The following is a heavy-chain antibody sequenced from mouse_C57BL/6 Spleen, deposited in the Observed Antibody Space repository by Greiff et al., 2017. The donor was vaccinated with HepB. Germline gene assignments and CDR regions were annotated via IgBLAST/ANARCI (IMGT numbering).Heavy chain of an antibody. D-gene: IGHD1-1*01. CDR1: GYAFSSSW. CDR2: IYPGDGDT. J-gene: IGHJ3*01. Sequence: VQLQESGPELVKPGASVKISCKASGYAFSSSWMNWVKQRPGKGLEWIGRIYPGDGDTNYNGKFKGKATLTADKSSSTAYMQLSSLTSEDSAVYFCARIYYYGSSFEGFAYWGQGTLVTVSA. CDR3: ARIYYYGSSFEGFAY. V-gene: IGHV1-82*01.